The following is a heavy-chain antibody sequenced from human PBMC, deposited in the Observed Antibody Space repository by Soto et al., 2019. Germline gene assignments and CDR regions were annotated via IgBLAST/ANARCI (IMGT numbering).Heavy chain of an antibody. D-gene: IGHD3-16*01. Sequence: EVQLLGSGGGLVQPGGSLRLSCAASGFTVSSYAMSWVRQAPGKGLEWVSVISGSGSTYSADSVKGRFTISRDSSKNTVYLQMSSLRAEDTAVYYCAKALRFTFTTGYYMDVWGRGTTVTVSS. V-gene: IGHV3-23*01. CDR2: ISGSGST. CDR3: AKALRFTFTTGYYMDV. CDR1: GFTVSSYA. J-gene: IGHJ6*03.